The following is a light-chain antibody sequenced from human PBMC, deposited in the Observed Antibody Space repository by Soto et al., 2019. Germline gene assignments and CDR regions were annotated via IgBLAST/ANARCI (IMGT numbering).Light chain of an antibody. Sequence: DIQMTQSPSTLSASVGDRVTINCRASQGISSWLALYQQKPGKAPKLLIYDASSLESGVPSRFSGSGSGTEFTLTISSLQPDDFATYYCQQYNSYLSLTFGGGTKVDIK. CDR2: DAS. CDR3: QQYNSYLSLT. V-gene: IGKV1-5*01. CDR1: QGISSW. J-gene: IGKJ4*01.